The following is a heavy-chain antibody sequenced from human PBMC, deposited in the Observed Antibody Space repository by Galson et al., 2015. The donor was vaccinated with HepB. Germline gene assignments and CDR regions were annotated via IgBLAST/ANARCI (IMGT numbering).Heavy chain of an antibody. V-gene: IGHV3-7*03. CDR3: ARDSRYCQISTCRGDAFDV. CDR2: IKRDGTEK. J-gene: IGHJ3*01. D-gene: IGHD3-3*02. CDR1: GFTFSGHW. Sequence: SLRLSCAASGFTFSGHWMSWIRQAPGKGLEWVANIKRDGTEKYYVGSVKGRFTISRDNAQNSLFLQMNSLRAEDTAVYYCARDSRYCQISTCRGDAFDVWGQGARVTVSS.